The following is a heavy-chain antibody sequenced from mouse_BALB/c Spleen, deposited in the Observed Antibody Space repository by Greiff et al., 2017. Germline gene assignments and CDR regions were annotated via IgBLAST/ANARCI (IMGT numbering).Heavy chain of an antibody. V-gene: IGHV14-3*02. D-gene: IGHD2-14*01. CDR3: AHRYRLDFDV. CDR1: GFNIKDTY. Sequence: EVQLQQSGAELVKPGASVKLSCTASGFNIKDTYMHWVKQRPEQGLEWIGRIDPANGNTKYDPKFQGKATITADTSSNTAYLQLSSLTSEDTAVYYCAHRYRLDFDVWGAGTTVTVSS. CDR2: IDPANGNT. J-gene: IGHJ1*01.